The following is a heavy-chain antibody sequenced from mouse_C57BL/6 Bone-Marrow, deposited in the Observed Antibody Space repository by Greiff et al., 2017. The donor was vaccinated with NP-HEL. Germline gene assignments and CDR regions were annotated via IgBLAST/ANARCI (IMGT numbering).Heavy chain of an antibody. CDR1: GYSFTGYY. Sequence: EVHLVESGPELVKPGASVKISCKASGYSFTGYYMNWVKQSPEKSLEWIGEINPSTGGTTYNQKFKAKATLTVDKSSSTAYMQLKSLTSEDSAVYYCARRGWLPWYFDVWGTGTTVTVSS. CDR3: ARRGWLPWYFDV. J-gene: IGHJ1*03. V-gene: IGHV1-42*01. CDR2: INPSTGGT. D-gene: IGHD2-2*01.